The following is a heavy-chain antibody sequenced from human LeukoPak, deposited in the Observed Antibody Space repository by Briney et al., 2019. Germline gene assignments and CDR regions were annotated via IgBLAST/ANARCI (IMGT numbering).Heavy chain of an antibody. Sequence: GGSLRLSCAASGFTVSSNYMSWVRQAPGKGVEWVSVIYSGGSTYYADSVKGRFTISRDNSKNTLYLQMNSLRAEDTAVYYCARVVVTMIVVVRGGGYFDYWGQGTLVTVSS. CDR3: ARVVVTMIVVVRGGGYFDY. V-gene: IGHV3-66*01. D-gene: IGHD3-22*01. CDR2: IYSGGST. J-gene: IGHJ4*02. CDR1: GFTVSSNY.